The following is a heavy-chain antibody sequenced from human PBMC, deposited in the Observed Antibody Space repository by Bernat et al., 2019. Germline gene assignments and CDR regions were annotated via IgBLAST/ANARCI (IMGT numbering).Heavy chain of an antibody. CDR3: AKRQVGYSSRHYGMDV. CDR2: IASSGDNT. V-gene: IGHV3-23*04. D-gene: IGHD2-15*01. J-gene: IGHJ6*02. Sequence: EVQLVESGGGLVQPGGSLRLSCAASGFSFSSYAMSWVRQAPGKWLKWVSVIASSGDNTYYADSVKGRFTISRDNSKNTLYLNMNSLRAEDTAVYYCAKRQVGYSSRHYGMDVWGQGTTVTVS. CDR1: GFSFSSYA.